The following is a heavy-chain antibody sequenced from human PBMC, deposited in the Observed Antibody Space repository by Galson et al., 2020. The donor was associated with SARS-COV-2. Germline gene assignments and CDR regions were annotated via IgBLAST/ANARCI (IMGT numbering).Heavy chain of an antibody. D-gene: IGHD2-2*01. Sequence: GGSLRLSCAASGFTFSSYVIHWVRQAPGKGLEWVAVIWSDGSNKYYADSVKGRFTISRDNSKNTLYLQMNSLRAEDTAVYYCARDPGYQVLFDFYYYGMDVWGQGTTVTVSS. J-gene: IGHJ6*02. CDR3: ARDPGYQVLFDFYYYGMDV. CDR2: IWSDGSNK. CDR1: GFTFSSYV. V-gene: IGHV3-33*01.